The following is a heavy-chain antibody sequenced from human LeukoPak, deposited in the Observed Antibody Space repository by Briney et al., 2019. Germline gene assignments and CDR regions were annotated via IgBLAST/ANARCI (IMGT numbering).Heavy chain of an antibody. CDR3: ATVGGIAARPAEDY. Sequence: GGSLRLSCAASGFTFSSYAMHWVRQAPGKGLEWVAVISYDGSNKYYADSVKGRFTISRDNSKNTLYLQMNSLRAEDTAVYYCATVGGIAARPAEDYWGQGTLVTVSS. CDR1: GFTFSSYA. J-gene: IGHJ4*02. CDR2: ISYDGSNK. V-gene: IGHV3-30-3*01. D-gene: IGHD6-6*01.